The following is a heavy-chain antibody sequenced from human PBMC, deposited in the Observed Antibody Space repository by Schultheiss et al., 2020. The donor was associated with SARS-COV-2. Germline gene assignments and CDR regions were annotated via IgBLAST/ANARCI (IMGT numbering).Heavy chain of an antibody. V-gene: IGHV1-2*04. CDR2: INPNSGGT. CDR3: HCGSGSFDY. D-gene: IGHD3-10*01. CDR1: GYTLTELS. J-gene: IGHJ4*02. Sequence: ASVKVSCKVSGYTLTELSMHWVRQAPGQGLEWMGWINPNSGGTNYAQKFQGWVTMTRDTSISTAYMELSRLRSDDTAVYYCHCGSGSFDYWGQGTLVTVSS.